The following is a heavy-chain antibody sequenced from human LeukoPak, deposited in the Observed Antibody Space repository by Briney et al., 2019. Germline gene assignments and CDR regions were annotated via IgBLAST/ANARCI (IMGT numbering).Heavy chain of an antibody. J-gene: IGHJ5*02. CDR1: GGSFSGYY. CDR2: INHSGST. V-gene: IGHV4-34*01. D-gene: IGHD6-19*01. Sequence: SETLSLTCAVYGGSFSGYYWSWIRQPPGKGLEWIGEINHSGSTNYNPSLKSRVTISVDTSKNQFSLKLSSVTAADTAVYYCANLVVAGPNWFDPWGQGTLVTVSS. CDR3: ANLVVAGPNWFDP.